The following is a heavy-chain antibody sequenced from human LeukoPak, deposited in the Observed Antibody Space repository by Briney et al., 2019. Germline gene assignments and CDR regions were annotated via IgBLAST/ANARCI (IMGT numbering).Heavy chain of an antibody. Sequence: PSETLSLTCTVSGGSFSSGLYYWTWIRQPAGKGLEWIGRIYISGSTNYNPSLKSRVTKSRDTSKNEFSLKLSSVTAADTAVYYCARDSRRDGYNLDYWGRGTLVTVSS. CDR1: GGSFSSGLYY. J-gene: IGHJ4*02. CDR3: ARDSRRDGYNLDY. V-gene: IGHV4-61*02. CDR2: IYISGST. D-gene: IGHD5-24*01.